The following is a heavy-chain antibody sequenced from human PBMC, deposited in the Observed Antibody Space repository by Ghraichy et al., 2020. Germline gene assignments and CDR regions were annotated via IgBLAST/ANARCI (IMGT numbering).Heavy chain of an antibody. CDR3: AKPPPGDSSGPFYWYFDL. J-gene: IGHJ2*01. V-gene: IGHV3-23*01. CDR2: ISGSGGST. D-gene: IGHD6-19*01. CDR1: GFTFSNYA. Sequence: GGSLRLSCAASGFTFSNYAMTWVRQAPGKGLEWVSVISGSGGSTYYADSVKGRFTISRDNSKNTLYLQMNSLRDEDTALYYCAKPPPGDSSGPFYWYFDLWGRGTLVIVSS.